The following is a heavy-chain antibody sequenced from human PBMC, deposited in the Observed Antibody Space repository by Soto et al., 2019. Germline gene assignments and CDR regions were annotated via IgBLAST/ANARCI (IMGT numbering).Heavy chain of an antibody. Sequence: SGGSLRLSCAASGFTFSSYSMNWARQAPGKGLEWVSYISSSSSTIYYADSVKGRFTISRDNAKNSLYLQMNSLRDEDTAVYYCARKKTMVVAATLYYYYGMDVWGQGTTVTVSS. J-gene: IGHJ6*02. CDR1: GFTFSSYS. CDR3: ARKKTMVVAATLYYYYGMDV. CDR2: ISSSSSTI. D-gene: IGHD2-15*01. V-gene: IGHV3-48*02.